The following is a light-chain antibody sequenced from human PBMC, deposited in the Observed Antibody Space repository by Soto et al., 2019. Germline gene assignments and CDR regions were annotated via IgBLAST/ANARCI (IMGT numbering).Light chain of an antibody. Sequence: DIQMTQSPSTRSASVGDRVTITCGASQSISSWLAWYQQMPGKAPKLLIYDDSSLHSGVPSRFSGSGSGTEFTLTISSLQPDDFATYYCQKYNTYSWTFGQGTKVDI. CDR2: DDS. CDR3: QKYNTYSWT. CDR1: QSISSW. V-gene: IGKV1-5*01. J-gene: IGKJ1*01.